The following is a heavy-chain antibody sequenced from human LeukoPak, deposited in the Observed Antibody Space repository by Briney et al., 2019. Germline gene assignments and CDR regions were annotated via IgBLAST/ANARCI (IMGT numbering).Heavy chain of an antibody. CDR3: ARVCNTIACYGGNFDY. V-gene: IGHV3-23*01. D-gene: IGHD2-2*01. CDR1: GFTFSSYA. CDR2: ITGSGGGT. Sequence: RGSPRLSCAASGFTFSSYAMSWVRQAPGKGLEWVSAITGSGGGTYYAVSAKGRFTISRDNSKNTPYLQMNSLKTEDTAMYYCARVCNTIACYGGNFDYWGQGTLVPV. J-gene: IGHJ4*02.